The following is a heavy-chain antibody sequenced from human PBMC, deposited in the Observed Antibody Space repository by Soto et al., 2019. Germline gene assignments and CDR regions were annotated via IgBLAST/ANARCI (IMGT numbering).Heavy chain of an antibody. Sequence: EVQVVESGGDLVQPGGSLRLSCAASGFTFSSYWMSWVRQAPGKGLEWVANIKQDGSEKYDVDSVKGRFTISRDNAKNSLYLQMNSLRAEDTAVYYCARVGPVQVGVIVVVTAPYWFDPWGQGTLVTVSS. CDR1: GFTFSSYW. V-gene: IGHV3-7*03. CDR3: ARVGPVQVGVIVVVTAPYWFDP. CDR2: IKQDGSEK. J-gene: IGHJ5*02. D-gene: IGHD2-21*02.